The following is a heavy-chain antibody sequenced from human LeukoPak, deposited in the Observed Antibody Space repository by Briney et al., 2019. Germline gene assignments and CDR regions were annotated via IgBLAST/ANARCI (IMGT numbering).Heavy chain of an antibody. V-gene: IGHV4-34*01. CDR3: ARIGRYSSGWYYYYYMDV. Sequence: SETLSLTCAVYGGSFSGYYWSWIRQPPGKGLEWIGEINHSGSTNYNPSLKSRVTISVDTSKNQFSLKLSSVTAADTAVYYCARIGRYSSGWYYYYYMDVWGKGTTVTVSS. CDR1: GGSFSGYY. CDR2: INHSGST. J-gene: IGHJ6*03. D-gene: IGHD6-19*01.